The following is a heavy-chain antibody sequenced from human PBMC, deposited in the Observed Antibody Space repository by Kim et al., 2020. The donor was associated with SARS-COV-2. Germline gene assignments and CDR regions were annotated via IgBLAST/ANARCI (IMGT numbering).Heavy chain of an antibody. J-gene: IGHJ4*02. D-gene: IGHD1-7*01. CDR3: ARGMELGSREPPYY. CDR1: GGTFSSYA. Sequence: SVKVSCKASGGTFSSYAISWVRQAPGQGLEWMGGIIPIFGTANYAQKFQGRVTITADESTSTAYMELSSLRSEDTAVYYCARGMELGSREPPYYWGQGTLVTVSS. V-gene: IGHV1-69*13. CDR2: IIPIFGTA.